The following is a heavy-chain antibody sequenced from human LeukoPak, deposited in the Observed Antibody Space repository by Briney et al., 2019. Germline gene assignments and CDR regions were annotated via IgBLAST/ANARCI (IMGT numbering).Heavy chain of an antibody. J-gene: IGHJ6*02. CDR3: AGIYDYVWGSYRAAGYYYYYGMDV. Sequence: GGSLRLSCAASGFTFSSYGMHWVRQAPGKGLEWVSAISGSGGSTCYADSVKGRFTISRDNSKNTLYLQMNSLRAEDTAVYYCAGIYDYVWGSYRAAGYYYYYGMDVWGQGTTVTVSS. D-gene: IGHD3-16*02. V-gene: IGHV3-23*01. CDR2: ISGSGGST. CDR1: GFTFSSYG.